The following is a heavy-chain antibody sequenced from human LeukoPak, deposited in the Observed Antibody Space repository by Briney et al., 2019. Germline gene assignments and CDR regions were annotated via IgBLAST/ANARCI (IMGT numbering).Heavy chain of an antibody. CDR3: AIAAAGTLADY. D-gene: IGHD6-13*01. V-gene: IGHV3-64D*09. J-gene: IGHJ4*02. CDR2: ISSHGAST. Sequence: GGSLRLSCSASGFPYTSYTMHWVRQAPGKGLDYVSAISSHGASTYYADSVKGRFTISRDNSRDTLYLQMSRLRAEDTAVYYCAIAAAGTLADYWGQGTLVTVSS. CDR1: GFPYTSYT.